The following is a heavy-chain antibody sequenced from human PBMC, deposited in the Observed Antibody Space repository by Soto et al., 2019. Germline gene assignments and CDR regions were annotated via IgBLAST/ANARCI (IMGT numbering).Heavy chain of an antibody. Sequence: SVKVSCKASGGTFSSYAISWVRQAPGQGLEWMGGIIPIFGTANYAQKFQGRVTITADESTSTAYMELSSLRSEDTAVYYCARSAVRLVTKRGNSINWFDPWGQGTLVTVSS. CDR2: IIPIFGTA. V-gene: IGHV1-69*13. CDR3: ARSAVRLVTKRGNSINWFDP. D-gene: IGHD4-4*01. CDR1: GGTFSSYA. J-gene: IGHJ5*02.